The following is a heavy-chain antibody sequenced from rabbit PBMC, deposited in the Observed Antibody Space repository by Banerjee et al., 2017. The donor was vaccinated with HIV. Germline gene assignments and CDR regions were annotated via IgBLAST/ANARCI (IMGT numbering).Heavy chain of an antibody. Sequence: QEQLVESGGGLVKPGASLTLTCKASGFSFSSGYDMCWVRQAPGKGLEWIACIDAGSSGNTDYANWAKGRFTISKTSSTTVTLQMTSLTAADTATYFCATWAGSTYWSLWGQGTLVTVS. V-gene: IGHV1S45*01. CDR1: GFSFSSGYD. J-gene: IGHJ4*01. D-gene: IGHD8-1*01. CDR3: ATWAGSTYWSL. CDR2: IDAGSSGNT.